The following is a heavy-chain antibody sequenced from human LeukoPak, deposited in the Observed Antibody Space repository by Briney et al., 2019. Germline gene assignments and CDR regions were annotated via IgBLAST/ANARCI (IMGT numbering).Heavy chain of an antibody. CDR2: INHSGST. J-gene: IGHJ5*02. CDR1: GGSFSGYY. Sequence: SETLSLTCAVYGGSFSGYYWSWIRQPPGKGLEWIGEINHSGSTNYNPSLKSRVTISVDTSKNQFSLKLSSVTAADTAVYYCARAARWFDPWGQGTLVTVSS. CDR3: ARAARWFDP. V-gene: IGHV4-34*01.